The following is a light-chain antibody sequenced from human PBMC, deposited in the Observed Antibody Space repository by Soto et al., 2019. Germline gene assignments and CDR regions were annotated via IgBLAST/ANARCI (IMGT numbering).Light chain of an antibody. J-gene: IGLJ1*01. Sequence: QSVLTQPSSVSGSPGQSITISCTGTSSDIGGYDYVSWYQHHPGKAPKFIIYGVTNRPSGVSHRFSGSKSANTASLTISGLQAEDEADYYCTSYTSSRTHVFGTGTKVTVL. V-gene: IGLV2-14*01. CDR3: TSYTSSRTHV. CDR1: SSDIGGYDY. CDR2: GVT.